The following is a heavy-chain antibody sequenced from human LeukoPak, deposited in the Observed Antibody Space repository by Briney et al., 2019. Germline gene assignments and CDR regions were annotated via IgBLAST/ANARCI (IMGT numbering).Heavy chain of an antibody. CDR1: GGSISGYY. CDR3: ARGIYDILTGYFDL. Sequence: SETLSLTCAVYGGSISGYYWSWIRQPPGKGLEWIGEINHSGSTNYNPSLKSRVTISVDTSKNQFSLKLSSVTAADTAVYYCARGIYDILTGYFDLWGRGTLVTVSS. D-gene: IGHD3-9*01. J-gene: IGHJ2*01. V-gene: IGHV4-34*01. CDR2: INHSGST.